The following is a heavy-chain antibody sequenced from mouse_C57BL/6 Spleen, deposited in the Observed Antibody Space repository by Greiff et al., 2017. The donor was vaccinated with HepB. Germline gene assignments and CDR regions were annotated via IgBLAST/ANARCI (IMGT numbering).Heavy chain of an antibody. Sequence: EVQLQQSVAELVRPGASVKLSCTASGFNIKNTYMHWVKQRPEQGLEWIGRIIPANGNTKYDPKFKGKATITADTSSNTAYLQLSSLTSEDTAIYYCARWVDGSSDFDYWGQGTTLTVSS. D-gene: IGHD1-1*01. CDR3: ARWVDGSSDFDY. CDR2: IIPANGNT. V-gene: IGHV14-3*01. J-gene: IGHJ2*01. CDR1: GFNIKNTY.